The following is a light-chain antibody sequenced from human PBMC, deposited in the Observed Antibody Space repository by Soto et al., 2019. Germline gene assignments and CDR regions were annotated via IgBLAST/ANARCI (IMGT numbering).Light chain of an antibody. Sequence: DIQMTQSPTSLSASVGDRVTITCRASQGIGYNLAWYQQNTGKVPKVLIYTASTLHSGVPSRFSGSGSGTEFTLTINSLQPEDVATYCCQKYDSVPWSFGHGTRVEI. V-gene: IGKV1-27*01. CDR2: TAS. J-gene: IGKJ1*01. CDR3: QKYDSVPWS. CDR1: QGIGYN.